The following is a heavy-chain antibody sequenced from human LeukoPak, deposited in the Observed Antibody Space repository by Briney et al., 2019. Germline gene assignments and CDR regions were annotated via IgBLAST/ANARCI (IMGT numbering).Heavy chain of an antibody. Sequence: SETLSLTCTVSGDSINSHYWNWIRQPPGKGLEWIGYVFSSGKSNYNPSLKSRVAISVDTSKNQFSLKLGSVTAADTAVYYCAGNRNALGDINWFDPWGQGTLVTVS. D-gene: IGHD2-8*01. CDR1: GDSINSHY. CDR2: VFSSGKS. V-gene: IGHV4-59*11. CDR3: AGNRNALGDINWFDP. J-gene: IGHJ5*02.